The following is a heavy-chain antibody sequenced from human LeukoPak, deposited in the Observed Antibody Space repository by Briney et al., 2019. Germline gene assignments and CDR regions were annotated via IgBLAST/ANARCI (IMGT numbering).Heavy chain of an antibody. Sequence: GASVKVSCKASGGTFSSYAISWVRQAPGQGLEWMGGIIPIFGTASYAQKFQGRVAMTRDKSTSTIYIDLSSLRSDDTAVYYCARPHCGGDCYHFDYWGQGTLVTVSS. D-gene: IGHD2-21*02. J-gene: IGHJ4*02. CDR3: ARPHCGGDCYHFDY. CDR2: IIPIFGTA. V-gene: IGHV1-69*05. CDR1: GGTFSSYA.